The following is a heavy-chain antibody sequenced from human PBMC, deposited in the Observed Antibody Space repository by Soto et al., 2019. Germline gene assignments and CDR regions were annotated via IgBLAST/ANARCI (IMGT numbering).Heavy chain of an antibody. V-gene: IGHV1-8*01. CDR3: ARGRYYDYIWGSYPLCYFDY. Sequence: ASVKVSCKASGYTLTSYDISWVRQATGQGLEWMGWMNPNSGNTGYAQKFQGRVTMTRNTSISTAYMELSSLRSEDTAVYYCARGRYYDYIWGSYPLCYFDYWGQGTLVTVSS. J-gene: IGHJ4*02. CDR2: MNPNSGNT. D-gene: IGHD3-16*02. CDR1: GYTLTSYD.